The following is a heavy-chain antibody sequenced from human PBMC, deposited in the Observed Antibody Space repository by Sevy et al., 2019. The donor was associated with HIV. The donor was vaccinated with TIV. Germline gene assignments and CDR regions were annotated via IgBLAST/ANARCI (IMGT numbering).Heavy chain of an antibody. Sequence: GGSRRLSCAASGVNFSDYYVIWIRQARGKGLEWVSYISSSGRTIYYADSVRGRFTMSRDKAKNSLYLQMNSLRAEDTAVYYCASAASMATIYYFDYWGQGTQVTVSS. CDR1: GVNFSDYY. V-gene: IGHV3-11*01. D-gene: IGHD5-12*01. J-gene: IGHJ4*02. CDR3: ASAASMATIYYFDY. CDR2: ISSSGRTI.